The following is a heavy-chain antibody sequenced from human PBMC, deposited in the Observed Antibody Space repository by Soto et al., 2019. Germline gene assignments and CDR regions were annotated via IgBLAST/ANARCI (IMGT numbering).Heavy chain of an antibody. CDR1: GFTFSSYW. J-gene: IGHJ5*02. Sequence: GGSLRLSCAASGFTFSSYWMSWVRQAPGKGLEWVASIKQDGSEKYYADSVKGRFTISRDNAKNSLYLQMNSLRAEDTAVYYCARDFGYYYGSGSYRNWFDPWGQGTLVTVSS. CDR3: ARDFGYYYGSGSYRNWFDP. D-gene: IGHD3-10*01. CDR2: IKQDGSEK. V-gene: IGHV3-7*03.